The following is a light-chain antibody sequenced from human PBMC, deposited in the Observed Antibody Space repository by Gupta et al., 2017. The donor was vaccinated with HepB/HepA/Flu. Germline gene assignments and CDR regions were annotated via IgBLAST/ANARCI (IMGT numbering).Light chain of an antibody. CDR3: HQYTASSWT. CDR1: QSISNNY. Sequence: IVLTQSHGTLSLSPGERATLSGRASQSISNNYLARDQRKPSQATRLLIYGASNRATGIPDRVSGSGAWTDFTLTISRLEPEVYAVYYSHQYTASSWTFGQGTKVEI. V-gene: IGKV3-20*01. CDR2: GAS. J-gene: IGKJ1*01.